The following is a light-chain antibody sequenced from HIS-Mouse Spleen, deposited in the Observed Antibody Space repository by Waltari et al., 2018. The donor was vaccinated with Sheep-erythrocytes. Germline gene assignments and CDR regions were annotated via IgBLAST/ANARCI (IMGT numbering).Light chain of an antibody. CDR2: EGS. CDR1: SSDVGSYNL. V-gene: IGLV2-23*01. Sequence: QSALTQPASVSGSPGHSITISCTGTSSDVGSYNLVSWYQQHPGKAPKLILYEGSKRTSGVSIRFPGSKSGNTASLTISGIQAEDEADYYCCSYAGSSTPWVFGGGTKLTVL. J-gene: IGLJ3*02. CDR3: CSYAGSSTPWV.